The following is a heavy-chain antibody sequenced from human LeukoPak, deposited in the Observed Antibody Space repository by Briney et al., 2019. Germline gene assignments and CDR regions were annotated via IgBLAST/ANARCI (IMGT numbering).Heavy chain of an antibody. Sequence: SETLSLTCAVSGGSFSGYYWSWIRQPPGKGLEWIGEINHSGSTNYNPSLKSRVTISVDTSKNQFSLKLSSVTAADTAVYYCYYEQGPKRAAGDYWGQGTLVTVSS. V-gene: IGHV4-34*01. CDR1: GGSFSGYY. CDR2: INHSGST. J-gene: IGHJ4*02. CDR3: YYEQGPKRAAGDY. D-gene: IGHD6-13*01.